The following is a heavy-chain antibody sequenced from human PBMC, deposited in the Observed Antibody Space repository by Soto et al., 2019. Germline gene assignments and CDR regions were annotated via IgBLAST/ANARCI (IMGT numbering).Heavy chain of an antibody. CDR2: ISWNSGSI. J-gene: IGHJ4*02. CDR3: AKSSYCSGGSCYVFDY. V-gene: IGHV3-9*01. Sequence: EVQLVESGGGLVQPGRSLRLSCAASGFTFDDYAMHWVRQAPGKGLEWVSGISWNSGSIGYADSVKGRFTISRDNAKNSLYLQMNSLRAEDTALYYCAKSSYCSGGSCYVFDYWGQGTLVTVSS. CDR1: GFTFDDYA. D-gene: IGHD2-15*01.